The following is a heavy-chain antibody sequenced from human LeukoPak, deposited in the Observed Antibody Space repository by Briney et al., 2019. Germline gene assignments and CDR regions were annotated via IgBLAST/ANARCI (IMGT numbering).Heavy chain of an antibody. V-gene: IGHV4-4*07. CDR2: IYTSGST. Sequence: PSETLSLTCTVSGGSISSYYWSWIRQPAGKGLEWIGRIYTSGSTNYNPSLKSRVTMSVHTSKNQFSLKLSSVTAADTAVYYCARGIAARRGGAFDIWGQGTMVTVSS. CDR1: GGSISSYY. D-gene: IGHD6-6*01. J-gene: IGHJ3*02. CDR3: ARGIAARRGGAFDI.